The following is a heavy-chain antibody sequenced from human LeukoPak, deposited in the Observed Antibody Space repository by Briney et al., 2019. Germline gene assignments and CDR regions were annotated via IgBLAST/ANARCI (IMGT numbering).Heavy chain of an antibody. J-gene: IGHJ6*03. CDR2: INDSGRT. V-gene: IGHV4-34*01. CDR1: GGSSSNYY. Sequence: SETLSLTCAVYGGSSSNYYWSWIRQPPGKGLEWIGEINDSGRTNYNPSRMSRVTVSVDTSKKQFSLRLTSVTATDTAVYYCARRWNYGRNYYIDVWGKGATVSVSS. D-gene: IGHD1-7*01. CDR3: ARRWNYGRNYYIDV.